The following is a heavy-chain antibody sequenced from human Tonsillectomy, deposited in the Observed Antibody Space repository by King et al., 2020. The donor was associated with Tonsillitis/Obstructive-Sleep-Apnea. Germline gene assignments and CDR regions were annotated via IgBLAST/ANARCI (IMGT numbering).Heavy chain of an antibody. CDR3: SRDPSGFHFDY. V-gene: IGHV3-49*05. J-gene: IGHJ4*02. CDR1: GFTFGDYA. Sequence: VQLVESGGGLVKPGRSLRLSCTASGFTFGDYAMSWFRQAPGKGLEWVGYIRGKAFGGATEFAASVKGRVTMSRDDSNSIAYLQMNSLKTEDTAMYYCSRDPSGFHFDYWGQGTLVTVSS. CDR2: IRGKAFGGAT.